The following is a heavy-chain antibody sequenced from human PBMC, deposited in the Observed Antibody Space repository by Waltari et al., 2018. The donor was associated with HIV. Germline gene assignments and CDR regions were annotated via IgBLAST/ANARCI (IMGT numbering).Heavy chain of an antibody. J-gene: IGHJ4*02. CDR1: GGSISSRSYY. D-gene: IGHD3-22*01. Sequence: QLQLQESGPGLVKPSETLSLPCTVPGGSISSRSYYWGWIRQPPAKGLEWIGGISYSGSTYYNPSLKSRVTISVDTSKNQFSLKLSSVTAADTAVYYCARLRGTMIVVVWGQGTLVTVSS. CDR3: ARLRGTMIVVV. V-gene: IGHV4-39*01. CDR2: ISYSGST.